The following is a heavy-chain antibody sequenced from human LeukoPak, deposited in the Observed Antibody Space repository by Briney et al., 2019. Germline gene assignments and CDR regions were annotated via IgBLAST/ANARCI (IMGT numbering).Heavy chain of an antibody. CDR1: GGSISTYY. V-gene: IGHV4-59*01. Sequence: SETLSLTCTLSGGSISTYYWSWIRQPPGKGLEWIGYIHHSGSTNYNPSLKSRVTISVDTSKNQLSLKLSSVTAADTAVYYCARGGGYASPIAYWGQGALVTVSS. J-gene: IGHJ4*02. CDR2: IHHSGST. CDR3: ARGGGYASPIAY. D-gene: IGHD5-12*01.